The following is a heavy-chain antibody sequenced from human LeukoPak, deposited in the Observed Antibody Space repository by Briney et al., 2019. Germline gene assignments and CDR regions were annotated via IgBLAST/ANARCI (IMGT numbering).Heavy chain of an antibody. V-gene: IGHV3-7*01. CDR1: GFTFSSYW. D-gene: IGHD3-10*01. CDR3: ARDVYYGSGSPTVAY. CDR2: IKQDGSEK. Sequence: GGSLRLSCAASGFTFSSYWMSWVRQAPGKGLEWVANIKQDGSEKYYVDSVKGRFTISRDNAKNSLYLQMNSLRAEDTAVYYCARDVYYGSGSPTVAYWGQGTLVTVSS. J-gene: IGHJ4*02.